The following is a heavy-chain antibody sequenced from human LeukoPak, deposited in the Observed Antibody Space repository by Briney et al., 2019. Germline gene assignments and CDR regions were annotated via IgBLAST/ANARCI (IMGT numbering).Heavy chain of an antibody. CDR2: INHSGST. D-gene: IGHD2-21*02. V-gene: IGHV4-34*01. CDR1: GGSFSPYY. J-gene: IGHJ4*02. Sequence: SETLSLTCAVYGGSFSPYYWSWIRQPPGKGLEWMGAINHSGSTNYNPSLKSRVTISVDTSKNQFSLRLSSVTAADTAVYYCARGGFYCGGDCYVDYWGQGTLVTVSA. CDR3: ARGGFYCGGDCYVDY.